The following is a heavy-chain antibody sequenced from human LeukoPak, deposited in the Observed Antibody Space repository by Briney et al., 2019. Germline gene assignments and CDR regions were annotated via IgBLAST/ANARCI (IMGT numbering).Heavy chain of an antibody. J-gene: IGHJ6*02. V-gene: IGHV4-30-2*01. CDR1: GDSISSGGYY. CDR2: IYHSGST. CDR3: ARSGVVAATNYYYYGMDV. Sequence: SETLSLTCTVSGDSISSGGYYWSWIRQPPGKGLEWIGFIYHSGSTYYNPSLKSRVTISVDTSKNQFSLKLSSVTAADTAVYYCARSGVVAATNYYYYGMDVWGQGTTVTVSS. D-gene: IGHD2-15*01.